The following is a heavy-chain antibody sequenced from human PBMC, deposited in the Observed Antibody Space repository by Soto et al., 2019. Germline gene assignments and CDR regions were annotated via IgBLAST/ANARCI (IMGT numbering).Heavy chain of an antibody. CDR1: GLTSRNAG. CDR2: IKSRALGETT. Sequence: VQLVESGGASVETGGPLRLPWAASGLTSRNAGLTWSRQAPGKGLGWVGRIKSRALGETTDYAAPVKGRFTISRDDSENTLSLQLNSLKTEDTAVYYCATSAAVSGGVFDHWGQGTLVTVSS. D-gene: IGHD3-16*01. CDR3: ATSAAVSGGVFDH. J-gene: IGHJ4*02. V-gene: IGHV3-15*02.